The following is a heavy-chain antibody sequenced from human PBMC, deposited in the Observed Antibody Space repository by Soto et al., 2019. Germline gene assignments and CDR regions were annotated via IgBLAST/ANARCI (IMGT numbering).Heavy chain of an antibody. Sequence: QVQLVESGGGVVQPGRSLRLSCEASGFTFSNYGMHWVRQAPGKGLEWVAVIMYDGSNKYYAASVKGRCTISRDNSKNTLYLQLNSLRPEDTAVYYCAKDVPGYIFATLDYWGLGTLVTVSS. V-gene: IGHV3-33*06. D-gene: IGHD2-15*01. CDR1: GFTFSNYG. J-gene: IGHJ4*02. CDR3: AKDVPGYIFATLDY. CDR2: IMYDGSNK.